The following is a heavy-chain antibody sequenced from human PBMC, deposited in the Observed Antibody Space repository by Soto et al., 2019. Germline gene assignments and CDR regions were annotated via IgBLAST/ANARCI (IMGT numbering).Heavy chain of an antibody. J-gene: IGHJ4*02. Sequence: EVQLVESGGGLVKPGGSLRLSCVASGFTFSSYSMNWVRQAPGKGLEWVSSISSSTYYIYYADSVKGRFTISRDNAKNSLYLQMNSLRAEDTAVYYCARGLPLGCTGGNCYYPFDYWGQGTLVTVSS. D-gene: IGHD2-15*01. V-gene: IGHV3-21*01. CDR1: GFTFSSYS. CDR3: ARGLPLGCTGGNCYYPFDY. CDR2: ISSSTYYI.